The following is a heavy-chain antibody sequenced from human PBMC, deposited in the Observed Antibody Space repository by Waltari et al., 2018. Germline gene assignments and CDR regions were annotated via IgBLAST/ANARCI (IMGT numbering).Heavy chain of an antibody. CDR1: GYTFTSYA. CDR2: INAGNGNT. D-gene: IGHD1-26*01. Sequence: QVQLVQSGAEVKKPGASVKVSCKASGYTFTSYAMHWVRQAPGQRLEWMGWINAGNGNTKYSQKFQGRVTITRGTSASTAYMELSSLRSEDTAVYYCARGGWGLLFRPRGGPFDPWGQGTLVTVSS. V-gene: IGHV1-3*01. CDR3: ARGGWGLLFRPRGGPFDP. J-gene: IGHJ5*02.